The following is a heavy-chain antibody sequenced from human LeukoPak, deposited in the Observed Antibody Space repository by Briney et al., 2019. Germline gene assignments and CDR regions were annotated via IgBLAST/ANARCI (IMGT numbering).Heavy chain of an antibody. V-gene: IGHV4-59*08. J-gene: IGHJ4*02. CDR3: AGHHPRNTVDF. Sequence: SETLSLTCAVYGGSFSGYYWSWIRQPPGKGLEWIAYISDTGSINYNPSLKSRVTISLDTSKNQLSLKLRSVTAADTAVYYCAGHHPRNTVDFWGQGTLVTVSS. CDR1: GGSFSGYY. CDR2: ISDTGSI. D-gene: IGHD2/OR15-2a*01.